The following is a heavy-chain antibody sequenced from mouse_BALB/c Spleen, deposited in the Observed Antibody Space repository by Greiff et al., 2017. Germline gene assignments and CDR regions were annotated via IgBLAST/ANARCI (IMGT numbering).Heavy chain of an antibody. Sequence: EVKLVESGGGLVQPGGSLRLSCATSGFTFTDYYMSWVRQPPGKALEWLGFIRNKANGYTTEYSASVKGRFTIYRDNSQSILYLQMNTLRAEDSATYYCAREGGYDKCFDYWGQGTTLTVSS. D-gene: IGHD2-14*01. V-gene: IGHV7-3*02. CDR3: AREGGYDKCFDY. CDR2: IRNKANGYTT. CDR1: GFTFTDYY. J-gene: IGHJ2*01.